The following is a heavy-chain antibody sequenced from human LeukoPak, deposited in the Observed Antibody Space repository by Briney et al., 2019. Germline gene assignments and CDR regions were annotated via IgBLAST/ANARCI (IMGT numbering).Heavy chain of an antibody. CDR3: ARVDWMIGAFDI. J-gene: IGHJ3*02. V-gene: IGHV3-30-3*01. Sequence: GRSLRLSCAASKFMFSAYNMHWVRQVPGKGLEWLAIISHDGNTGHYADSVKGRFTISRDNSKDTVDLQMNSLRADDTAVYYCARVDWMIGAFDIWGQGTMVTVSS. D-gene: IGHD3-22*01. CDR1: KFMFSAYN. CDR2: ISHDGNTG.